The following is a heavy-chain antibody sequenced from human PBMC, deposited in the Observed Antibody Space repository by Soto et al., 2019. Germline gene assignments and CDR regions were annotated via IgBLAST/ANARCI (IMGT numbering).Heavy chain of an antibody. CDR1: GFTFSSYA. J-gene: IGHJ6*02. D-gene: IGHD3-22*01. CDR3: AKGYYYDSSGSEPQYYYGMDV. V-gene: IGHV3-23*01. CDR2: ISGSGGST. Sequence: GGSLRLSCAASGFTFSSYAMSWVRQAPGKGLEWVSAISGSGGSTYYADSVKGRFTISRDNSKNTLYLQMNSLRAEDTAVYYCAKGYYYDSSGSEPQYYYGMDVWGQGTTVTVSS.